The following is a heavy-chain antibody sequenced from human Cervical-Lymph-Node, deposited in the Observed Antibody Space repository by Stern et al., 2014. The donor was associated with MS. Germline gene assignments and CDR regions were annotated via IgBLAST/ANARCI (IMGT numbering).Heavy chain of an antibody. J-gene: IGHJ4*02. Sequence: VQLVESGGGVVQPGGSLRLSCEASGFTFSSPVMHWVRQAPGKGLEWVAVIWQYENNNAYADSVKGRFTISRDNSNNTLSLQMNSLRAEDTAVYYCVREDGDFDYWGQGTLVTVSS. CDR1: GFTFSSPV. D-gene: IGHD2-8*01. CDR3: VREDGDFDY. V-gene: IGHV3-30-3*01. CDR2: IWQYENNN.